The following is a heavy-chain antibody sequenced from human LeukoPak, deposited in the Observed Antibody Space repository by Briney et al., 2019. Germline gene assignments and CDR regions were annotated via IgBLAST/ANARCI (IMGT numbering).Heavy chain of an antibody. V-gene: IGHV4-59*01. CDR1: GGSISSYY. CDR3: ASGYSTNWYFDL. CDR2: IHYTGGT. J-gene: IGHJ2*01. Sequence: SSETLSLTCTVSGGSISSYYWSWIRQPPGKGLEWIGYIHYTGGTNSNPSLKSRVTISVDTSTSQFSLRLSSVTAADTAVYYCASGYSTNWYFDLWGRGTLVTVSS. D-gene: IGHD3-22*01.